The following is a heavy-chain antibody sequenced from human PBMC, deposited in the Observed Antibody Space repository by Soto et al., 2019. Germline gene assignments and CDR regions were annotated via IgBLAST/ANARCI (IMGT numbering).Heavy chain of an antibody. V-gene: IGHV4-39*01. D-gene: IGHD6-19*01. CDR1: GVSLTSSSYY. CDR3: VIPRRVMAGLFEHFQH. CDR2: IYYSGTT. Sequence: QLQLQESGPGLVKPSETLSLICSVSGVSLTSSSYYWGWVRQSPGRDLEWIGSIYYSGTTYYNPSLKSRVTVSVDTSNNQFFLKLNSVTAADTALYYCVIPRRVMAGLFEHFQHWGQGALVTVSS. J-gene: IGHJ1*01.